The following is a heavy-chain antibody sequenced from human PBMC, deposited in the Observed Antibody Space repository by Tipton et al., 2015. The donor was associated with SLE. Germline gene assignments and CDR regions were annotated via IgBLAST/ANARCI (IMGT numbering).Heavy chain of an antibody. V-gene: IGHV4-34*01. J-gene: IGHJ4*02. CDR1: GGSFTGNY. CDR2: INHGGNT. CDR3: DCIAVAGTY. D-gene: IGHD6-19*01. Sequence: TLSLTCAVYGGSFTGNYWSWIRQPPGKGLEWIGEINHGGNTNYNASLKSRVAISVDTSKNQFSLKLNSLTAADAAVYYCDCIAVAGTYWGQGTLVTVSS.